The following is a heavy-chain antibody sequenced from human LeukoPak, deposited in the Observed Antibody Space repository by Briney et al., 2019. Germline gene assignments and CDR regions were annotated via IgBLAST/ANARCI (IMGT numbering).Heavy chain of an antibody. J-gene: IGHJ4*02. CDR3: ARDLQRRDGSWALDY. CDR1: GFTFSSYG. CDR2: ISATGANT. V-gene: IGHV3-23*01. D-gene: IGHD5-24*01. Sequence: GGTLRLSCAASGFTFSSYGMSWVRQAPGKGLEWVSTISATGANTYYADSVKGRFTISRDNAKNSLYLQMDSLRAEDTAVYYCARDLQRRDGSWALDYSGQGTLVTVSS.